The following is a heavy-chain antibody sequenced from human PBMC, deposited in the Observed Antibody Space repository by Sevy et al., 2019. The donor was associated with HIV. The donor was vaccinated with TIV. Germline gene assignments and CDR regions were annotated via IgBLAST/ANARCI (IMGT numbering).Heavy chain of an antibody. J-gene: IGHJ6*02. Sequence: GGSLRLSCAASGFTFSDYAINWVRQAPGKGLEWVSSITSGSSYVFYADSVKGRFTVSRDNAKNSLYLQMNSLRAEDTAVYCGARDKTSLEGRYGMDVWGQGTTVTVSS. CDR3: ARDKTSLEGRYGMDV. CDR1: GFTFSDYA. V-gene: IGHV3-21*01. CDR2: ITSGSSYV. D-gene: IGHD1-1*01.